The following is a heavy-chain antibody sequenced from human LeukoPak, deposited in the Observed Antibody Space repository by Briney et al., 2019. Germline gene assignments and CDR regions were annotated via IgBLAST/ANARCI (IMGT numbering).Heavy chain of an antibody. J-gene: IGHJ4*02. D-gene: IGHD1-1*01. CDR1: GFTFTNYN. CDR3: ARGTTSFDY. CDR2: ISSNSAYI. V-gene: IGHV3-21*01. Sequence: SGGSLGLSCAASGFTFTNYNMNWVRQAPGKGLEWVSSISSNSAYIYYADSVRGRFTISRDNAKNSLYLQMNSLRAEDTAVYYCARGTTSFDYWGQGTLVTVSS.